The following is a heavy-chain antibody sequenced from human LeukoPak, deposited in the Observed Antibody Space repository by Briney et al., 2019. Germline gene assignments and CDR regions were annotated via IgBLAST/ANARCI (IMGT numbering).Heavy chain of an antibody. D-gene: IGHD3-3*01. V-gene: IGHV3-15*01. CDR2: IKSKTDGGTT. CDR1: GFTFSDYY. CDR3: TTDTLLRFLEWLDDY. J-gene: IGHJ4*02. Sequence: GGSLRLSCAASGFTFSDYYMSWIRQAPGKGLEWVGRIKSKTDGGTTDYAAPVKGRFTISRDDSKNTLYLQMNSLKTEDTAVYYCTTDTLLRFLEWLDDYWGQGTLVTVSS.